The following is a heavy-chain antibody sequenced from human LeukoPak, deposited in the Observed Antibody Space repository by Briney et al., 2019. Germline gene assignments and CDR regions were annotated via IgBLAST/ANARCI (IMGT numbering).Heavy chain of an antibody. J-gene: IGHJ4*02. CDR1: GYRFTTYW. Sequence: GESLKISCKASGYRFTTYWFGWVRQMPGKGLEWMGIIYPGDSDTRYSPSFEGQVTISADKSITTAYLQWSSLKASDTAMYYCARQITDQSSGYDSIDYWGQGTLVTVSS. D-gene: IGHD5-12*01. V-gene: IGHV5-51*01. CDR2: IYPGDSDT. CDR3: ARQITDQSSGYDSIDY.